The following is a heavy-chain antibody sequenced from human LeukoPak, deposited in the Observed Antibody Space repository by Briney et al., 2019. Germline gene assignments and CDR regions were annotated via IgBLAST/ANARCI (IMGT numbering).Heavy chain of an antibody. CDR2: ISAYNGNT. D-gene: IGHD3-3*01. V-gene: IGHV1-18*01. CDR1: GYTFTSYG. CDR3: ARGSSVFGVVSYYFDY. Sequence: ASVKVSCKASGYTFTSYGISWVRQAPGQGLEWMGWISAYNGNTNYAQKHQGRVTMTTDTSTSTAYMELRSLRSDDTAVYYCARGSSVFGVVSYYFDYWGQGTLVTVSS. J-gene: IGHJ4*02.